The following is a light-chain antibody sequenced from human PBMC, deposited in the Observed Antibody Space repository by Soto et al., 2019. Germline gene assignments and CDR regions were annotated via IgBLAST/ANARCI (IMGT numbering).Light chain of an antibody. CDR1: QSVSSSY. V-gene: IGKV3-20*01. CDR3: QQYDSSPST. Sequence: EIVLTQSPGTLSLSPGERATLSCRASQSVSSSYLAWYQQRPGQAPRLLIYGASSRATGITDRFSGSGSGTDFTLTISRLEPEDFAVYYCQQYDSSPSTFGQGTKLEIK. J-gene: IGKJ2*02. CDR2: GAS.